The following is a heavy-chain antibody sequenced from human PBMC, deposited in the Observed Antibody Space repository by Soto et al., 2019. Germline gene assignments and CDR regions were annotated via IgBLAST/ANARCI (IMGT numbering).Heavy chain of an antibody. CDR3: ASFNGAGSYSDALDV. D-gene: IGHD3-10*01. CDR1: GYIFTDYA. V-gene: IGHV1-3*01. J-gene: IGHJ3*01. Sequence: QVQLVQSGAEVKKPGASVKVSCKVSGYIFTDYAMHWVRQAPGQRLEWMGWINAGNGNTKYSQKFQGRVTITRDTLASTAHMELSSLRSEDTAVYYCASFNGAGSYSDALDVWGQGTMVTGSS. CDR2: INAGNGNT.